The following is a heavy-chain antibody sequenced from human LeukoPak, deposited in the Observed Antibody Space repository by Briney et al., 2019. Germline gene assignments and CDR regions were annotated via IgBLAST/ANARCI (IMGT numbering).Heavy chain of an antibody. J-gene: IGHJ2*01. Sequence: GGSLRLSCAASGFTFSSYGMSWVRQAPGKGLEWVSGVNWNSGVIGYADSVKGRFTISRDNAKNSLYLQMNSLRAEDTALYHCARADYGDFKGWYFDLWGRGTLVTVSS. CDR1: GFTFSSYG. V-gene: IGHV3-20*01. CDR3: ARADYGDFKGWYFDL. D-gene: IGHD4-17*01. CDR2: VNWNSGVI.